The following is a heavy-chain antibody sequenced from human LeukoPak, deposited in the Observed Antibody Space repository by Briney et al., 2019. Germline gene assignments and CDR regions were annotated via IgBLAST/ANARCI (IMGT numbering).Heavy chain of an antibody. D-gene: IGHD3-10*02. Sequence: GGSLRLSCAASGFTFSSYAMSWVRQAPGKGLEWVSTISNNDGSTYYADSVKGRFTISRDNSKNTLYLQMNSLRAEDTAVYYCAELGITMIGGVWGKGTTVTISS. CDR1: GFTFSSYA. CDR3: AELGITMIGGV. V-gene: IGHV3-23*01. CDR2: ISNNDGST. J-gene: IGHJ6*04.